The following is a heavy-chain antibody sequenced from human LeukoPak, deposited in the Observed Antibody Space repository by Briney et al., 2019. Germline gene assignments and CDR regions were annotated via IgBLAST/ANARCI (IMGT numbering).Heavy chain of an antibody. Sequence: PSETLSLTCTVSGGSISSYYWSWIRQPPGKGLEWIGYIYYSGSTNYNPSLKSRVTISVDTSKNQFSLKLSSVTAADTAVYYCARFDSGSYYSPPNYYYGMDVWGKGTTVTVSS. CDR2: IYYSGST. V-gene: IGHV4-59*01. D-gene: IGHD3-10*01. J-gene: IGHJ6*04. CDR3: ARFDSGSYYSPPNYYYGMDV. CDR1: GGSISSYY.